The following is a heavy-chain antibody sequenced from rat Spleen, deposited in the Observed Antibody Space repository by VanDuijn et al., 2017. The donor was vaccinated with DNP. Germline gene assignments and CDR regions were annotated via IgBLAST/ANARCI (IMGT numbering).Heavy chain of an antibody. CDR1: RITFSDHN. Sequence: EVQLVESGGGLVQPGRSLKLSCAVSRITFSDHNMAWVRQAPGKGLEWVASITNTGDSTYYSDSVKGRFSISRDNAKSTLYLQVNSLRSEDTATYYFARHNNGFAYWGQGTLVTVSS. V-gene: IGHV5-22*01. CDR3: ARHNNGFAY. J-gene: IGHJ3*01. CDR2: ITNTGDST.